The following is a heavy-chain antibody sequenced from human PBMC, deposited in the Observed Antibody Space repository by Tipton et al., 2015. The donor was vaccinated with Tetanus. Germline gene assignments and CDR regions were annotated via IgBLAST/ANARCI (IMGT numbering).Heavy chain of an antibody. CDR3: ARNLPAAINYYYYYGMDV. CDR2: INHSGST. V-gene: IGHV4-34*01. J-gene: IGHJ6*02. D-gene: IGHD2-2*01. CDR1: GGSFSGYY. Sequence: TLSLTCAVYGGSFSGYYWSWIRQPPGKGLEWIGEINHSGSTNYNPSLKSRVTISVDTSKNQFSLKLSSVAAADTAVYYCARNLPAAINYYYYYGMDVWGQGTTVTVSS.